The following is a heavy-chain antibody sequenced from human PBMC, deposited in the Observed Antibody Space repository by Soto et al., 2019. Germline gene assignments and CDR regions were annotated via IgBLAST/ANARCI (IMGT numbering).Heavy chain of an antibody. J-gene: IGHJ5*02. Sequence: GGSLRLSCAASGFTFSSYAMSWVRQAPGKGLEWVSAISGSGGTAYYAASVRGRFTVSRDNSKNTLYLQMNSLRAEDTALYYCAKDPYRNFGYNWFDPWGQGTLVTVSS. CDR3: AKDPYRNFGYNWFDP. D-gene: IGHD4-4*01. CDR1: GFTFSSYA. CDR2: ISGSGGTA. V-gene: IGHV3-23*01.